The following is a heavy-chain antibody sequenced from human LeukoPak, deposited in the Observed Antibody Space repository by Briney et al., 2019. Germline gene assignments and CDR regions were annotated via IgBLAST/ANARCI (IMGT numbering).Heavy chain of an antibody. J-gene: IGHJ4*02. Sequence: PGGSLRLSCAASGFTFSSYAMSWVRQALGKGLEWVSAISGSGGSTYYTDSVKGRFTISRDNSKNTLYLQMNSLRAEDTAVYYCAKTPLGYGSSGKYYFDYWGQGTLVTVSS. CDR1: GFTFSSYA. V-gene: IGHV3-23*01. D-gene: IGHD3-22*01. CDR3: AKTPLGYGSSGKYYFDY. CDR2: ISGSGGST.